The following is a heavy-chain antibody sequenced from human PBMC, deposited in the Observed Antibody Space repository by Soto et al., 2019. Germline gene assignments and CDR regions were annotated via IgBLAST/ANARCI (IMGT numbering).Heavy chain of an antibody. Sequence: QITLKESGPTLVKPTQTLTLTCTFSGFSLSASEVGVGWIRQPPGKALEWLALIYGDDEKLYSPSLKSRLTITKDTAKNPVVLTMTKMDPVDTATYYCAQSKWELLRAFEVWGQGTKVTVSS. J-gene: IGHJ3*01. CDR3: AQSKWELLRAFEV. CDR1: GFSLSASEVG. D-gene: IGHD1-26*01. CDR2: IYGDDEK. V-gene: IGHV2-5*02.